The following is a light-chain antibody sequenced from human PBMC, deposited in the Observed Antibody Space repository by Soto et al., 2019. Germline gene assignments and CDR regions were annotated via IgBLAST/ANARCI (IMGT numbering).Light chain of an antibody. CDR1: SGHSSYA. J-gene: IGLJ3*02. CDR3: QTWGTGIRV. Sequence: QSVLTQSPSASASLGASVNLTCTLSSGHSSYAIAWHQQQPQKGPRYLMKLNSDGSHNRGDGIPDRFSGSSSGAERYLTIFSLQSEDEADYYCQTWGTGIRVFGGGTQLTVL. V-gene: IGLV4-69*01. CDR2: LNSDGSH.